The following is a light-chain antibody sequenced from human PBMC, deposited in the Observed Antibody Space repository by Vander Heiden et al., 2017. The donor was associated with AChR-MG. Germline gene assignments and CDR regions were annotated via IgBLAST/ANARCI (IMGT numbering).Light chain of an antibody. Sequence: IQMTQSPSSLSASVGDRVTITCRASEGFGNYLAWYQQKPGKIPKLLINAASTLQSGVPSRFSGSASGTDFTLTISSLQPEDVATYDCQKYNSALWTFGQGTKVEIK. J-gene: IGKJ1*01. CDR3: QKYNSALWT. CDR1: EGFGNY. CDR2: AAS. V-gene: IGKV1-27*01.